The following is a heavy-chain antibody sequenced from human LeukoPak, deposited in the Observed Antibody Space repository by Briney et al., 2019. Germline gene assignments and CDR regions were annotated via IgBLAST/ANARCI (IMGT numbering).Heavy chain of an antibody. D-gene: IGHD3-16*01. CDR2: IYHSGST. V-gene: IGHV4-59*08. Sequence: SETLSLTCTVSGGSISSYYWSWIRQPPGKGLEWIGSIYHSGSTNYNPSLKSRVTISVDTSKNQFSLKLSSVTAADTAVYYCATGTRGGYDYVWGPPGAYYYYMDVWGKGTTVTISS. CDR1: GGSISSYY. J-gene: IGHJ6*03. CDR3: ATGTRGGYDYVWGPPGAYYYYMDV.